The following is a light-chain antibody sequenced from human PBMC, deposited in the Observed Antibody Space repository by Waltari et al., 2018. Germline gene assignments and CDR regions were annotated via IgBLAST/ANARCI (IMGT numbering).Light chain of an antibody. CDR1: QSVGSY. CDR3: QKRDNWPLT. CDR2: DTS. V-gene: IGKV3-11*01. J-gene: IGKJ4*01. Sequence: DIVLTQSPATLSLSPGERATLSCRASQSVGSYLAWYQQQPGQAPRLLFYDTSSSATGVPARFTASGSGTNFSITIISLDPEDFAVYYCQKRDNWPLTFGGGTKVEIK.